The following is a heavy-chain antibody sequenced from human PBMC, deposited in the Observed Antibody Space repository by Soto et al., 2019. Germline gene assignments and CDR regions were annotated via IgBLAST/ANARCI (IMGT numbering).Heavy chain of an antibody. Sequence: GGSLRLSCAASGFTFSSYSMNWVRQAPGKGLEWVSSISSSSSYIYYADSVKGRFTISRDNAKNSLYLQMNSLRAEDTAVYYCARDPYGSGSYHYYYYMDVWGKGTTVTVSS. D-gene: IGHD3-10*01. V-gene: IGHV3-21*01. CDR2: ISSSSSYI. CDR3: ARDPYGSGSYHYYYYMDV. J-gene: IGHJ6*03. CDR1: GFTFSSYS.